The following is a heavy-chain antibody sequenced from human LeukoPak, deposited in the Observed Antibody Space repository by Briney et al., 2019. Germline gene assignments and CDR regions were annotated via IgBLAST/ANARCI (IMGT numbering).Heavy chain of an antibody. Sequence: SQTLSLTCTVSGGSISSGSHYWSWIRQPAGAGLEWIVRIYTSGSTNYNPSLKIRVTISIDTSKNQFSLKLSSVTAADTAVYYCARRPPGSKRPPSGGGRGVNAFDIWGQGTMATVSS. J-gene: IGHJ3*02. V-gene: IGHV4-61*02. CDR1: GGSISSGSHY. CDR2: IYTSGST. D-gene: IGHD2-15*01. CDR3: ARRPPGSKRPPSGGGRGVNAFDI.